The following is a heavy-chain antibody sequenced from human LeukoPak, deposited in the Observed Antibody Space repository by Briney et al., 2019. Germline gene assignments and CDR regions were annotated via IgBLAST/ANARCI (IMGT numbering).Heavy chain of an antibody. Sequence: QTLSLTCAISGDSVSSNSAAWNWIRQSPSRGLEWLGKTYYRSKWYNDYAVSVKSRITINPYTSKNQFSLQLNSVTPEDTAVYYCARGNGRVAMVTCYFDYWGQGTLVTVSS. CDR2: TYYRSKWYN. D-gene: IGHD5-18*01. CDR3: ARGNGRVAMVTCYFDY. CDR1: GDSVSSNSAA. J-gene: IGHJ4*02. V-gene: IGHV6-1*01.